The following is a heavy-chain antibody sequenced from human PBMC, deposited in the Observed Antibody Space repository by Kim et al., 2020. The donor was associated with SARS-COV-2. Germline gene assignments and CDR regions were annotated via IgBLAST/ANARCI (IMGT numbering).Heavy chain of an antibody. J-gene: IGHJ6*02. V-gene: IGHV4-34*01. CDR2: INHSGST. CDR3: ARGRCPDRVAAGSRPGYGMDV. Sequence: SETLSLTCAVYGGSFSGYYWSWIRQPPGKGLEWIGEINHSGSTNYNPSLKSRVTISVDTSKNQFSLKLSSVTAADTAVYYCARGRCPDRVAAGSRPGYGMDVWGQGTTVTVSS. D-gene: IGHD6-13*01. CDR1: GGSFSGYY.